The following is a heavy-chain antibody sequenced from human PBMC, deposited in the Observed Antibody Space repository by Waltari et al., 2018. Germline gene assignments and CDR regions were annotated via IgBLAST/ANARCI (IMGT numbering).Heavy chain of an antibody. CDR2: ISGSGGST. D-gene: IGHD6-13*01. J-gene: IGHJ4*02. CDR1: GFTFSSYA. Sequence: EVQLLESGGGLVQPGGSLRLSCAASGFTFSSYAMSWVRQAPGKGLEWVSAISGSGGSTYYADSVKGRFTISRDNSKNTLYLQMNSLRAEDTAVYYCAKDGRRTAAGTGYFDYWGQGTLVTVSS. V-gene: IGHV3-23*01. CDR3: AKDGRRTAAGTGYFDY.